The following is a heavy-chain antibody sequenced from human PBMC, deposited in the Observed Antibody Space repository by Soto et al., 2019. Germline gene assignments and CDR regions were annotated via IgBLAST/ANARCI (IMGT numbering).Heavy chain of an antibody. D-gene: IGHD2-15*01. Sequence: ASVKVSCKTSGDTFIGYYMHWVRQAPGQGLEWMGWINPNSGDTKYAQKFQGWVTMTRDTSVSTAYVELSRLKSDDTAVYYCAREGGYCSGGSCFDYWGQGTLVPVSS. CDR2: INPNSGDT. CDR1: GDTFIGYY. V-gene: IGHV1-2*04. J-gene: IGHJ4*02. CDR3: AREGGYCSGGSCFDY.